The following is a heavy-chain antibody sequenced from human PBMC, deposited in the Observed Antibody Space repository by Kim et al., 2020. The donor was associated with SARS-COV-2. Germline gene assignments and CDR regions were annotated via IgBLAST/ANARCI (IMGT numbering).Heavy chain of an antibody. J-gene: IGHJ1*01. CDR2: T. CDR3: VKVEAAAATCHH. V-gene: IGHV3-23*01. Sequence: TYFADVVRGRLTISRDNAKNTLYLQMNSLRAEETAIFYCVKVEAAAATCHHWGQGTLVTVSS. D-gene: IGHD6-25*01.